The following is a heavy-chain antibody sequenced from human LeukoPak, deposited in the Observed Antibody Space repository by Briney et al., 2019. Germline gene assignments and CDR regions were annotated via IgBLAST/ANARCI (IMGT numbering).Heavy chain of an antibody. V-gene: IGHV3-15*01. CDR3: TTEGGWSFYFDY. CDR1: GFTFNNPW. J-gene: IGHJ4*02. Sequence: KPGGPLRLSCAASGFTFNNPWMSWVRQAPGKGLEWVGRIKSKTDGGTPDYAAPVKGRFTISRDDSKNTLYLQMNSLKTEDTAVYYCTTEGGWSFYFDYWGQGTLVTVSS. CDR2: IKSKTDGGTP. D-gene: IGHD2-15*01.